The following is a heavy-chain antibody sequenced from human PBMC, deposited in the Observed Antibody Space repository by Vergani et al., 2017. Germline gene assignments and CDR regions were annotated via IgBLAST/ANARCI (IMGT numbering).Heavy chain of an antibody. J-gene: IGHJ4*02. CDR2: IYYSGST. V-gene: IGHV4-59*01. CDR3: ARDSGGYAIDY. CDR1: GGSISSYY. Sequence: QVQLQESGPGLVKPSETLSLTCTVSGGSISSYYWSWIRQPPGKGLEWIGYIYYSGSTNYNPSLKSRVTISVDTSKNQFSLKLSSVTAADTAVYYCARDSGGYAIDYWGQGTLSPSPQ. D-gene: IGHD3-10*01.